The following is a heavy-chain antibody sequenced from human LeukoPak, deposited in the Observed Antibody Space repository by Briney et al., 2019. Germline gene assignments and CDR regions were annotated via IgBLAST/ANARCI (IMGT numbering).Heavy chain of an antibody. V-gene: IGHV1-2*06. J-gene: IGHJ5*02. Sequence: ASVKVSCKASGFTFTSYDINWVRQASGQGLEWMGRINPNSGGTNYAQKFQGRVTMTRDTSISTAYMELSRLRSDDTAVYYCARGGAVFDLTGGWFDPWGQGTLVTVSS. CDR1: GFTFTSYD. CDR2: INPNSGGT. D-gene: IGHD2-21*01. CDR3: ARGGAVFDLTGGWFDP.